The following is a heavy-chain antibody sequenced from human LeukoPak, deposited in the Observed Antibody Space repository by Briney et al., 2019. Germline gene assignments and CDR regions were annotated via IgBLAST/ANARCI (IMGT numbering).Heavy chain of an antibody. CDR1: GGSISSGSYY. CDR2: IYTSGST. J-gene: IGHJ6*03. D-gene: IGHD6-19*01. Sequence: PSQTLSLTCTVSGGSISSGSYYRSWIRQPAGKGLEWIGRIYTSGSTNYNPSLKSRVTISVDTSKNQFSLKLSSVTAADTAVYYCARTPSHSSGWYVYYYYMDVWGKGTTVTVSS. CDR3: ARTPSHSSGWYVYYYYMDV. V-gene: IGHV4-61*02.